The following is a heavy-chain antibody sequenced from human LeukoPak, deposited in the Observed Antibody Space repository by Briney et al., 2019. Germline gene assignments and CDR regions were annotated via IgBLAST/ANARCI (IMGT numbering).Heavy chain of an antibody. V-gene: IGHV3-21*01. D-gene: IGHD5-12*01. J-gene: IGHJ4*02. CDR3: ARDHGYSGYGNDY. CDR1: GFTFSSYS. CDR2: ISSSSSYI. Sequence: GGSLRLSCAASGFTFSSYSMNWVRQAPGKGLEWVSSISSSSSYIYYADSVKGRFTISRDNAKNSLYLQMNSLRAEDTAVYYCARDHGYSGYGNDYWGQGTLVTVSS.